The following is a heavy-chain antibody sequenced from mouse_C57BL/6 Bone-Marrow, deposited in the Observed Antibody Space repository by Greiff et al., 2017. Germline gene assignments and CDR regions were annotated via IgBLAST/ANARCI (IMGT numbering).Heavy chain of an antibody. D-gene: IGHD2-4*01. Sequence: QVQLQQSGAELVMPGASVKLSCKASGYTFTSYWMHWVKQRPGQGLEWIGEIDPSDSYTNYNQKFKGKSTLTVDKSSSTAYMQLSSLTSEDSAVYYCAKGDYDGSWFAYWGQGTLVTVSA. CDR2: IDPSDSYT. V-gene: IGHV1-69*01. CDR1: GYTFTSYW. J-gene: IGHJ3*01. CDR3: AKGDYDGSWFAY.